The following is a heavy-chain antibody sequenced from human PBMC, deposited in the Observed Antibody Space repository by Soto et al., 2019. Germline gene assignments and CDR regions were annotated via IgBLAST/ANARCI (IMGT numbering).Heavy chain of an antibody. Sequence: ASAKVSCKASGYRFGDYYLHWVRQAPGQGPEWMGWMNPNSGDTKYAQKFKGRVTMTRDTSVRTAFMELNWLKSDDTAVYYCARESGGATATLDYYYFYMNVWGIGTTVTVSS. D-gene: IGHD5-12*01. CDR2: MNPNSGDT. J-gene: IGHJ6*03. CDR1: GYRFGDYY. V-gene: IGHV1-2*02. CDR3: ARESGGATATLDYYYFYMNV.